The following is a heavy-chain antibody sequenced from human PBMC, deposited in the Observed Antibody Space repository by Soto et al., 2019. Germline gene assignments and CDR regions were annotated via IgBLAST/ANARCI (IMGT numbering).Heavy chain of an antibody. D-gene: IGHD4-17*01. Sequence: EVQLLESGGGMVQPGGSLRLACAVSGFTISNNAMSWVRQAPGKGLEWVSSIGGAGGNTHDADSVKGRFTISRDNSKNTLYLQLNSLSAEDTAVHYGAKHPDFGDYSWYFDLWGRGTLVTVSS. CDR3: AKHPDFGDYSWYFDL. CDR2: IGGAGGNT. V-gene: IGHV3-23*01. CDR1: GFTISNNA. J-gene: IGHJ2*01.